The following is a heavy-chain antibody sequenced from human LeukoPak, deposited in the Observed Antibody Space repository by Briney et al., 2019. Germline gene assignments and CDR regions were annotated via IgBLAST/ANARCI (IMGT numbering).Heavy chain of an antibody. Sequence: PGGSLRLSCAASGFTFSSYAMHWVRQAPGKGLEWVAVISYDGSNKYYADSVKGRFTISRDNSKNTLYLQMNSLRAEDTAVYYCARDGGDSDDAFDIWGQGTMVTVSS. J-gene: IGHJ3*02. D-gene: IGHD2-21*02. CDR3: ARDGGDSDDAFDI. V-gene: IGHV3-30*04. CDR1: GFTFSSYA. CDR2: ISYDGSNK.